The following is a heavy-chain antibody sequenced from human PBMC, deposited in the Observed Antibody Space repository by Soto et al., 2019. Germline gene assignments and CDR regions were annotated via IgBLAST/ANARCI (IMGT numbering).Heavy chain of an antibody. CDR3: ARDHVVAAACTCFDY. D-gene: IGHD6-13*01. CDR2: ISYDGSNK. V-gene: IGHV3-30*03. Sequence: QVQLVESGGGVVQPGRSLRLSCAASGFTFSSYGMHWVRQAPGKGLEWVAVISYDGSNKYYADSVKGRFTISRDNSKNSLSLQMNSLRAEDSAVYYCARDHVVAAACTCFDYWGQGTLVTVSS. CDR1: GFTFSSYG. J-gene: IGHJ4*02.